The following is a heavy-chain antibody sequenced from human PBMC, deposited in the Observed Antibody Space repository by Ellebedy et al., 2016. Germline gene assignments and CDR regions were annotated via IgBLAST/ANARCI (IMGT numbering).Heavy chain of an antibody. D-gene: IGHD3-10*01. V-gene: IGHV4-30-4*01. J-gene: IGHJ4*02. Sequence: SETLSLTXSVSGVSIRSPDHFWTWIRQPPGKGLEWIGSIRYSNTTYYNPSLPSLKSRVTISVDTSKNQFSLKLSSVTAADTAVYYCVRDASGSSLPFDYWGQGILVTVSS. CDR3: VRDASGSSLPFDY. CDR1: GVSIRSPDHF. CDR2: IRYSNTT.